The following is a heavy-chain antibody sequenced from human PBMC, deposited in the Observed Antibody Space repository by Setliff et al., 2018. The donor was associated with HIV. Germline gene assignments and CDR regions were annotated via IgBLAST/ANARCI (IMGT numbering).Heavy chain of an antibody. V-gene: IGHV3-7*01. CDR2: LNTDGSGM. J-gene: IGHJ2*01. Sequence: GGSLRLSCATSGFTFTSYWINWVRQAPGKGLEWVAYLNTDGSGMYYADSVKGRFTISRDNARSLVFLQMNSLRAEDTGIYYCAKDGDSGSSADWYFDLWGRGTLVTVSS. CDR1: GFTFTSYW. D-gene: IGHD1-26*01. CDR3: AKDGDSGSSADWYFDL.